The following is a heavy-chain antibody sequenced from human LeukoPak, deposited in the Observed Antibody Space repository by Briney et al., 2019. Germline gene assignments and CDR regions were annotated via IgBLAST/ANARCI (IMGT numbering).Heavy chain of an antibody. Sequence: SETLSLTCAVYGGSFSGYYWSWIRQPPGKGLEWIGEINHSGSTNYNPSLKSRVTISVDTSKNQSSLKLSSVTAADTAVYYCASSSGYSYGSDAFDIWGQGTMVTVSS. CDR3: ASSSGYSYGSDAFDI. J-gene: IGHJ3*02. CDR2: INHSGST. CDR1: GGSFSGYY. V-gene: IGHV4-34*01. D-gene: IGHD5-18*01.